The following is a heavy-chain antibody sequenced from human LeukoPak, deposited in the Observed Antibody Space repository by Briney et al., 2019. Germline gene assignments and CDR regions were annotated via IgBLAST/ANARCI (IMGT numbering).Heavy chain of an antibody. Sequence: GGSLRLSCAASGFTFSSYAMHWVRQAPGKGLEWVAVMSYDGSNKYYADSVKGRFTISRDNSKNTLYLQMNSLRAEDTAVYYCARDLPGDYWGQGTLVTVSS. V-gene: IGHV3-30-3*01. J-gene: IGHJ4*02. CDR2: MSYDGSNK. CDR3: ARDLPGDY. CDR1: GFTFSSYA.